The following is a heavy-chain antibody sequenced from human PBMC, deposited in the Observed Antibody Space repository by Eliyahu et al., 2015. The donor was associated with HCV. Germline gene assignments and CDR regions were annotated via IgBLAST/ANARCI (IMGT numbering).Heavy chain of an antibody. Sequence: QVQLVQSGAEVKKPGTSVKVSCKASGYTFTSYDINWVRQATAQGLEWMGWMNPNSGDTAYAQKFQGRVTMTRNTSINTAYMELSSLRSEDTAVYYCARYIVGATDYYGMDVWGQGTTVTVSS. D-gene: IGHD1-26*01. J-gene: IGHJ6*02. CDR2: MNPNSGDT. V-gene: IGHV1-8*01. CDR3: ARYIVGATDYYGMDV. CDR1: GYTFTSYD.